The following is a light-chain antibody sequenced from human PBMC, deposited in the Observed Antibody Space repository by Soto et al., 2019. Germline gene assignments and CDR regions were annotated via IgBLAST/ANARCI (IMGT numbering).Light chain of an antibody. Sequence: QSVLTQPASVSGSPGQSIAISCTGTSSDVGGYNHVCWYQQHPGKAPKLIIYEVSNRPSGVSNRFSGSKSDNTASLTISGLQAEDEADYYCSSFTSSTTYVFGTGTKLTVL. J-gene: IGLJ1*01. CDR1: SSDVGGYNH. V-gene: IGLV2-14*01. CDR3: SSFTSSTTYV. CDR2: EVS.